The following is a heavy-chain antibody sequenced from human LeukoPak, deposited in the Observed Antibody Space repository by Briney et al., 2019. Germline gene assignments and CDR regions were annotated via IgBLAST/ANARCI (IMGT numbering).Heavy chain of an antibody. V-gene: IGHV1-2*02. CDR1: GYTSTGYY. CDR2: INPNSGGT. Sequence: ASVKVSCKASGYTSTGYYMHWVRQAPGQGLEWMGWINPNSGGTNYAQKFQGRVTMTRDTSISTAYMELSGLRSDDTAVYYCARDWTYYDFWSGYSPWYYYYYYMDVWGKGTTVTVSS. CDR3: ARDWTYYDFWSGYSPWYYYYYYMDV. D-gene: IGHD3-3*01. J-gene: IGHJ6*03.